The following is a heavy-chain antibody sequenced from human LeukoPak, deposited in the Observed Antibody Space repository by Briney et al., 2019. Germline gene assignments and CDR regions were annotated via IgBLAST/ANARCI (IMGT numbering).Heavy chain of an antibody. V-gene: IGHV1-69*06. D-gene: IGHD1-26*01. CDR1: GGTFSSYA. Sequence: SVKVSCKASGGTFSSYAISWVRQAPGQGLEWMGGIIPIFGTANYAQKFQGRVTITADKSTSTAYMELSSLRSEDTAVYYCARDRVGARDHDAFDIWGQGTMVTVSS. CDR2: IIPIFGTA. CDR3: ARDRVGARDHDAFDI. J-gene: IGHJ3*02.